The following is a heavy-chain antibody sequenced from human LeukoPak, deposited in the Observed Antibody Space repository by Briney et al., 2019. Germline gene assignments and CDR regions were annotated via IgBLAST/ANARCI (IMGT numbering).Heavy chain of an antibody. D-gene: IGHD6-13*01. CDR2: INPNSGGT. CDR1: GYTFTGYY. CDR3: ARAGIAAAGHNWFDP. V-gene: IGHV1-2*02. J-gene: IGHJ5*02. Sequence: ASVQFSFQASGYTFTGYYMHWVRPAPGQGREWMGWINPNSGGTNYAQKFQGRVTMTRDTSISTAYMELSRLRSDDTAVYYCARAGIAAAGHNWFDPWGQGTLVSVSS.